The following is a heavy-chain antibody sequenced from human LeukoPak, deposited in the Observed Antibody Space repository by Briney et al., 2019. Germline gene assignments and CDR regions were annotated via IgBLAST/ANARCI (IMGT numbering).Heavy chain of an antibody. D-gene: IGHD1-26*01. CDR1: GFTFSTYS. CDR3: ARLEWELLSSLYYYYYMDV. CDR2: ISSSSSYI. Sequence: PGGSLRLSCAASGFTFSTYSMNWVRQAPGKGLEWVSSISSSSSYIYYVDSVKGRFTISRDNAKNSLYLQMNSLRAEDTAVYYCARLEWELLSSLYYYYYMDVWGKGTTVTVSS. V-gene: IGHV3-21*01. J-gene: IGHJ6*03.